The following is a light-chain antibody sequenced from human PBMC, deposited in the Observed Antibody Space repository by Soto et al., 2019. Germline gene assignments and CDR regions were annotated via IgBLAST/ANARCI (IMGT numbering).Light chain of an antibody. Sequence: EVVITQAPATLSFSPWERSTLSFLASQSVSSNLAWYQQKPGHAPRRLIYAASTRATGIPDRFSGSGSGTDFTLTIGRLEPEDFAVYYCQQYGSSPTFGEGTRLEI. CDR2: AAS. J-gene: IGKJ5*01. CDR3: QQYGSSPT. V-gene: IGKV3-20*01. CDR1: QSVSSN.